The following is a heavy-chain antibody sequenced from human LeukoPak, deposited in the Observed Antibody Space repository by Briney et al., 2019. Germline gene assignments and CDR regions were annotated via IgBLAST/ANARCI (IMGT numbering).Heavy chain of an antibody. Sequence: GGTLRLSCAASGFTFSSYGMSWVRQAPGKGLEWVSAISGSGGSTYYADSVKGRFTISRDNSKNTLYLQMNSLRAEDTAVYYCARYSSSWYQQSYYYYMDVWGKGTTVTISS. V-gene: IGHV3-23*01. D-gene: IGHD6-13*01. J-gene: IGHJ6*03. CDR2: ISGSGGST. CDR3: ARYSSSWYQQSYYYYMDV. CDR1: GFTFSSYG.